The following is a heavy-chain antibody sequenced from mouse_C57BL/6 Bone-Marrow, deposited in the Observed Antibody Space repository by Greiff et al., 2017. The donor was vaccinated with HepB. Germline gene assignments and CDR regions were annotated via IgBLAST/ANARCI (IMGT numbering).Heavy chain of an antibody. J-gene: IGHJ3*01. D-gene: IGHD2-12*01. CDR1: GFTFSSYG. V-gene: IGHV5-6*01. CDR2: ISSGGSYT. CDR3: ARQGLLYYFAY. Sequence: EVMLVESGGDLVKPGGSLKLSCAASGFTFSSYGMSWVRQTPDKRLEWVATISSGGSYTYYPDSVKGRFTISRDNAKNTLYLQMSSLKSEDTAMYYCARQGLLYYFAYWGQGTLVTVSA.